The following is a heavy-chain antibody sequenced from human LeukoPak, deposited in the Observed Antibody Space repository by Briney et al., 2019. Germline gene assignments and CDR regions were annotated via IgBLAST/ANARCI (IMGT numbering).Heavy chain of an antibody. D-gene: IGHD3-22*01. V-gene: IGHV4-39*07. CDR3: AVGHYYHSSGYLFDS. CDR1: GGSISSSSYY. J-gene: IGHJ4*02. CDR2: IYYSGST. Sequence: SETLSLTCTVSGGSISSSSYYWGWIRQPPGKGLEWIGSIYYSGSTYYNPSLKSRVTISVDTSKNQFSLKLSSVTAAGTAVYYCAVGHYYHSSGYLFDSWGQGTLVTVSS.